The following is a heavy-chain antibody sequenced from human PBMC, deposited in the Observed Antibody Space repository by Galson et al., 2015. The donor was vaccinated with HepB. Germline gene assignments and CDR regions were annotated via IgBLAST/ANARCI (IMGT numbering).Heavy chain of an antibody. Sequence: SVKASCKASGYAFTNYGVTWVRQAPGQGLEWMGWINTYNGNTNSAQKLQGRVTMTTDTSTMTVYLELRSLTSDDTAVYYCARLTTAGWSFDYWGQGTLVTVSS. J-gene: IGHJ4*02. D-gene: IGHD6-19*01. V-gene: IGHV1-18*01. CDR3: ARLTTAGWSFDY. CDR2: INTYNGNT. CDR1: GYAFTNYG.